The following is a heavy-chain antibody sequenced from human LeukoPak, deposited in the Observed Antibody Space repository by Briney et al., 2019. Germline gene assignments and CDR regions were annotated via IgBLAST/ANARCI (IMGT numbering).Heavy chain of an antibody. CDR2: INHSGST. D-gene: IGHD6-13*01. J-gene: IGHJ5*02. CDR1: GGSISGSTYY. CDR3: ARAMTTLYSSSWYKTENWFDP. V-gene: IGHV4-39*07. Sequence: SETLSLTCTISGGSISGSTYYWSWIRQPPGKGLEWIGEINHSGSTNYNPSLKSRVTISVDTSKNQFSLKLSSVTAADTAVYYCARAMTTLYSSSWYKTENWFDPWGQGTLVTVSS.